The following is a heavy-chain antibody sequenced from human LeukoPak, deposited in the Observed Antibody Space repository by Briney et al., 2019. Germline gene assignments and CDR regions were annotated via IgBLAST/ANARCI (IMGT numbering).Heavy chain of an antibody. CDR1: GYTFTSYG. CDR3: ARVKGYGDYTITKTYNWFDP. Sequence: GASVKVSCKASGYTFTSYGISWVRQAPGQGLEWMGWISAYNGNTNYAQKLQGRVTITADESTSTAYMELSSLRSEDTAVYYCARVKGYGDYTITKTYNWFDPWGQGTLVTVSS. D-gene: IGHD4-17*01. CDR2: ISAYNGNT. J-gene: IGHJ5*02. V-gene: IGHV1-18*01.